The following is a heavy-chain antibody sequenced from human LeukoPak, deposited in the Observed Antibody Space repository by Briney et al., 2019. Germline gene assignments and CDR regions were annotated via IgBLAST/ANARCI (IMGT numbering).Heavy chain of an antibody. J-gene: IGHJ4*02. CDR3: ARDLEGSGSYYFDY. D-gene: IGHD3-10*01. Sequence: GGSLRLSCAASGFTFSSYAMSWVRQAPGKGLEWVSAISGSGGSTYYADSVKGRFTISRDNSKNTLYLQMNSLRAEDTAVYYCARDLEGSGSYYFDYWGQGTLVTVSS. CDR2: ISGSGGST. V-gene: IGHV3-23*01. CDR1: GFTFSSYA.